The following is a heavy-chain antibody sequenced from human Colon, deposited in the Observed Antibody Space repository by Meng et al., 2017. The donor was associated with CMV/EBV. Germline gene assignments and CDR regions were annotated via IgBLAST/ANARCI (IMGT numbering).Heavy chain of an antibody. CDR1: GFTFSPYS. J-gene: IGHJ6*02. CDR3: ARDLTTDYNYYYGMDV. D-gene: IGHD1-14*01. V-gene: IGHV3-21*01. Sequence: GGSLRLSCTASGFTFSPYSMNWVRQAPGKGLEWVATIRSGSRDISYADSVKGRFTISRDDAKNSLYLEMNSLRAEDTAVYYCARDLTTDYNYYYGMDVWGHGTTVTVSS. CDR2: IRSGSRDI.